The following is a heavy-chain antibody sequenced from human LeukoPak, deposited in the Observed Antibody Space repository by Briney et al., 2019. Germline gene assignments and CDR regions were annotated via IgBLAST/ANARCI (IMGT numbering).Heavy chain of an antibody. D-gene: IGHD3-22*01. CDR1: GYIFISYTLTNYD. J-gene: IGHJ3*01. CDR2: INPKSGTT. CDR3: ARGRGYYDRSGHYTYAFDL. Sequence: GASVKVSCKASGYIFISYTLTNYDINWVRQATGQGLEWMGWINPKSGTTGYAQNFQGRITMTRNISMTTAYMELSSLKSEDTAVYYCARGRGYYDRSGHYTYAFDLWGQGTVVTVSS. V-gene: IGHV1-8*01.